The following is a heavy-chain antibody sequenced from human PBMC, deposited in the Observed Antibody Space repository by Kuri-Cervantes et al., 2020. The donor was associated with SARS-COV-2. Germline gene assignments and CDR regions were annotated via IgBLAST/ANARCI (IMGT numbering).Heavy chain of an antibody. Sequence: GESLKISCAASGFTFSSYAMSWVREAPGKGLEWVAAISSGSYITHYADSVKGRFTISRDDSKNTLYLQMNSLRAEDTAVYYCAKGIAVASTGGFDYWGQGTLVTVSS. CDR1: GFTFSSYA. J-gene: IGHJ4*02. CDR3: AKGIAVASTGGFDY. D-gene: IGHD6-19*01. V-gene: IGHV3-23*01. CDR2: ISSGSYIT.